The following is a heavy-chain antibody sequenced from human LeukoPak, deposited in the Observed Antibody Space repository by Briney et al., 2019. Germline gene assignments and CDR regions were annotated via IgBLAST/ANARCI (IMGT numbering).Heavy chain of an antibody. D-gene: IGHD4-23*01. V-gene: IGHV4-59*08. CDR3: ARYYGGNHDY. CDR2: IFYSGST. J-gene: IGHJ4*02. Sequence: SETLSLTCTVSGGSISSYYWSWIRQPPGKGLEWIGYIFYSGSTNYNPSLKSRVTMSVDTSKNQFSLKLSSVTAADTAVYYCARYYGGNHDYWGQGTLVTVSS. CDR1: GGSISSYY.